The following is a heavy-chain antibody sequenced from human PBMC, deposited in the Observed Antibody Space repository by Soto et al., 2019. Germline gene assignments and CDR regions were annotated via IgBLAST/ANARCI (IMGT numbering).Heavy chain of an antibody. J-gene: IGHJ6*02. CDR1: GFTFSSYA. CDR2: ISGSDGGT. CDR3: ANRPRYYHLDV. Sequence: GGSLRLSCAAPGFTFSSYAMTWVRQAPGKGLEWVATISGSDGGTYYADSAKDRFTISRDNSKNTLYLQMNNLRADDTAVFYCANRPRYYHLDVWGQGTTVTVSS. V-gene: IGHV3-23*01.